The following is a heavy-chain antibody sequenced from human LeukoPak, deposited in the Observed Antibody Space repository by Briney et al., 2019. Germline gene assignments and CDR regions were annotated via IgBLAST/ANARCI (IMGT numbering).Heavy chain of an antibody. CDR2: INHSGST. CDR1: GFTFSSYT. D-gene: IGHD3-10*01. J-gene: IGHJ3*02. CDR3: ARIGSGMPRRAWSFDI. Sequence: GSLRLSCAASGFTFSSYTMNWIRQPPGKGLEWIGEINHSGSTNYNPSLKSRVTISVDTSKNQFSLKLSSVTAADTAVYYCARIGSGMPRRAWSFDIWGQGTMVTVSS. V-gene: IGHV4-34*01.